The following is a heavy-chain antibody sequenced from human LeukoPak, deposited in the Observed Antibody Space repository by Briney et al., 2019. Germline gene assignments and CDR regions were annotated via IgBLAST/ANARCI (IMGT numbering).Heavy chain of an antibody. CDR2: IWYDRSKK. D-gene: IGHD1-26*01. CDR3: AKGQYTGTSFFDY. V-gene: IGHV3-33*06. J-gene: IGHJ4*02. Sequence: GRSLRLSCAASGFTFSSYGMHWVRQAPGKGLEWVAVIWYDRSKKYYADSVKGRFTISRDNSKNTVDLQMDSLRAEDTAVYYCAKGQYTGTSFFDYWGQGTLVTVSS. CDR1: GFTFSSYG.